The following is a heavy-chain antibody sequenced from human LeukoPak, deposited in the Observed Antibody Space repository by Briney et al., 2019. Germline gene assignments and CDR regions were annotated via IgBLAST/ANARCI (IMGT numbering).Heavy chain of an antibody. J-gene: IGHJ1*01. CDR3: AAPSVVAAFQR. D-gene: IGHD2-15*01. Sequence: GGSLRLSCAASGFTFSNYWMHWVRQLPGKGLVWVSRINSDGSSTSYADSVKGRFTISRDNAKNTLYLQMNSLRAEDTAVYFCAAPSVVAAFQRWGQGTLVTVSS. CDR2: INSDGSST. V-gene: IGHV3-74*01. CDR1: GFTFSNYW.